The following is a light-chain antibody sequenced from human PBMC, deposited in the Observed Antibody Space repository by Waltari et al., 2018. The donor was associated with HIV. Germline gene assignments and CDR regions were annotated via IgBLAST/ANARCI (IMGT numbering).Light chain of an antibody. CDR3: QQYNAYPWT. Sequence: DIQMTQSPSTLSASVGDRVTITCRASQRINSWLAWYQQKPGKAPNLLIYKAATLESVVPSRFSGSESGTEFSLTIGSLQPDDSATYDCQQYNAYPWTFGPGTKVEVK. V-gene: IGKV1-5*03. J-gene: IGKJ1*01. CDR2: KAA. CDR1: QRINSW.